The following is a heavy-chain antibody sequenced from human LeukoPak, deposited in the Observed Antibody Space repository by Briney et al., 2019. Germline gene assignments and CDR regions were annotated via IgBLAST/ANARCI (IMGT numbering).Heavy chain of an antibody. CDR2: ISIIGSTI. Sequence: GGSLRLSCAPSGFSFSNYEMNWVRQAPGKGLAWVSYISIIGSTIYYPDSVKGPFSISRDNAKKPLYPQMESLCCQDKGVDFSARGGDSDYWGQGTLVTVSS. V-gene: IGHV3-48*03. CDR1: GFSFSNYE. CDR3: ARGGDSDY. D-gene: IGHD5-12*01. J-gene: IGHJ4*02.